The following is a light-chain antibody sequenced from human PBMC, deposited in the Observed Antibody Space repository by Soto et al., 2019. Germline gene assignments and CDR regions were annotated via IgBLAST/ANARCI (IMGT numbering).Light chain of an antibody. Sequence: QSALTQPASVSGSPGQSITISCTGTSSDVGGYNYVSWYQQHPGKAPKLMIYDVGNRPSGVSNRFSGSKSGNTASLTISGLQAEDEADYCCSSYTSSSTVVFGGGTKLTVL. V-gene: IGLV2-14*01. J-gene: IGLJ2*01. CDR1: SSDVGGYNY. CDR2: DVG. CDR3: SSYTSSSTVV.